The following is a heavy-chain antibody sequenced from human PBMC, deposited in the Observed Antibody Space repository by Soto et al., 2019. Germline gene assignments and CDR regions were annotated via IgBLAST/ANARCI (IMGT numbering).Heavy chain of an antibody. J-gene: IGHJ5*01. Sequence: DSVKGRFTISRDKSKNTLYLQMNSQRPDDTAVYYCARGRNWFDSWGQGTLVTVSS. V-gene: IGHV3-30*01. CDR3: ARGRNWFDS.